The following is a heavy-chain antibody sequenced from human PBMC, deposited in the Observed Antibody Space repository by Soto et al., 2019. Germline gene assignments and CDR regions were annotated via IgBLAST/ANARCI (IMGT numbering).Heavy chain of an antibody. V-gene: IGHV3-7*05. J-gene: IGHJ4*02. CDR3: ARDSYYYGSGSYYNKNDY. CDR1: GFTFSSYG. CDR2: IKQDGSEK. D-gene: IGHD3-10*01. Sequence: EVQLVASGGGLVQHGGSLRLSCAASGFTFSSYGMSWVRQAPGKGLEWVANIKQDGSEKYYVESVKGRITISRDNAKNSLYLQMNSLRAEDTAVYYCARDSYYYGSGSYYNKNDYWGQGTLVTVSS.